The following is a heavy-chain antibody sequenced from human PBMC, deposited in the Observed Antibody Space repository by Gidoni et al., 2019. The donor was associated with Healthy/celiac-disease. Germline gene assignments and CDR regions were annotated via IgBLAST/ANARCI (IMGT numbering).Heavy chain of an antibody. CDR1: VGSLSSSSYY. Sequence: QLQLQESGPGLEKPSETLSVTCTVSVGSLSSSSYYWGWIRPPPVKGLEWIGSIYYSGSTYYNPSLKGRFTISAYTSKNQFSLTLSSVTAADTALYYCARDPRPAYMVRGVIYSRYYYGMDVWGQGTTVTVSS. J-gene: IGHJ6*02. D-gene: IGHD3-10*01. V-gene: IGHV4-39*07. CDR3: ARDPRPAYMVRGVIYSRYYYGMDV. CDR2: IYYSGST.